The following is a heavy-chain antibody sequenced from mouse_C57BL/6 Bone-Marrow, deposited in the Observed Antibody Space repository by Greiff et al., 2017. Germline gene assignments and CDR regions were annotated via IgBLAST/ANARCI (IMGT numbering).Heavy chain of an antibody. J-gene: IGHJ2*01. CDR1: GFTFSDYG. V-gene: IGHV5-17*01. CDR2: ISRGSSTI. CDR3: ARENYYGRSYSRKSYYFDY. Sequence: EVQVVESGAGLVKPGASLKLSCAASGFTFSDYGMHWVRQAPGKGLEWVAYISRGSSTIYYADTVKGRNTISRDKAKNTQFLHMTSLKSEDTAMYYCARENYYGRSYSRKSYYFDYWGQGTTVTVSS. D-gene: IGHD1-1*01.